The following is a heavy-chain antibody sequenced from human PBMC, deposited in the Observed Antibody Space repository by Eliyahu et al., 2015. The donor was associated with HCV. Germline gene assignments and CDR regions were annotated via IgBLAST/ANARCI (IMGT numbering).Heavy chain of an antibody. CDR1: GYSXSDYW. J-gene: IGHJ3*02. CDR2: IYPGDSDT. V-gene: IGHV5-51*01. CDR3: ARQIGGTTAFDI. D-gene: IGHD1-7*01. Sequence: EVHLVQSGAEVKKPGEPLKISXLGSGYSXSDYWIAGVRQMPGKGLEWMGLIYPGDSDTKYSPSFQGQVTISADKSGKTAYLQWNSLKASDTAMYYCARQIGGTTAFDIWGQGTMISVSS.